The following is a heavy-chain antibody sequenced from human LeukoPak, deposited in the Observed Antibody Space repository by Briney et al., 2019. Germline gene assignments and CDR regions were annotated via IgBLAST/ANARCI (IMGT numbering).Heavy chain of an antibody. Sequence: SETLSLTCTVSGGSISSYYWSWIRQPPGKGLEWIGYIYYSGSTNYNPSLKGRVTISVDTSKNQFSLKLSSVTAADTAVYYCARDSGSYLDDAFDIWGQGTMVTVSS. CDR2: IYYSGST. J-gene: IGHJ3*02. CDR1: GGSISSYY. D-gene: IGHD1-26*01. CDR3: ARDSGSYLDDAFDI. V-gene: IGHV4-59*01.